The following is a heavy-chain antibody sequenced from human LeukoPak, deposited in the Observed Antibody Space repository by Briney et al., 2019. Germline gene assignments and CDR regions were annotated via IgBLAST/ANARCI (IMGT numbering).Heavy chain of an antibody. V-gene: IGHV3-9*01. Sequence: GGSLRLSCAASGFTFSSYAMHWVRQAPGKGLEWVSGLSWNSASIAYADSVKGRFTISRDNAKNSLYLQMNSLRAEDTALYYCAKSLDSSSWYSFDYWGQGTLVTVSS. CDR2: LSWNSASI. J-gene: IGHJ4*02. D-gene: IGHD6-13*01. CDR1: GFTFSSYA. CDR3: AKSLDSSSWYSFDY.